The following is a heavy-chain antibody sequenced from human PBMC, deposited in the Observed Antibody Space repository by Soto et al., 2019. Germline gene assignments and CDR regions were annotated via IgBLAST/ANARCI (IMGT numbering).Heavy chain of an antibody. D-gene: IGHD5-12*01. V-gene: IGHV3-33*01. CDR3: ARDKYTTGYYYFDY. CDR2: IWYDGSNK. CDR1: GFTFNNYA. J-gene: IGHJ4*02. Sequence: GGSLRLSCAASGFTFNNYAMHWVRQAPGKGLEWVAVIWYDGSNKYYADSVKGRFTISRDNSKKTPYLQMSSLSGDDTAAYYCARDKYTTGYYYFDYWGQGTLVTAPQ.